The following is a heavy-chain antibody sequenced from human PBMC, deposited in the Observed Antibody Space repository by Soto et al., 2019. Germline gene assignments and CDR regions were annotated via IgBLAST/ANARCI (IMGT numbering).Heavy chain of an antibody. CDR1: GFTFNSYG. D-gene: IGHD2-8*01. Sequence: PGGSLRLSCAASGFTFNSYGIHRVRQAPGKALEWVAVISYDGNNIYCGDSVQGRFTISRDNSKNTIYLQMNSLRAEDTAVYYCAKDVGYCTNGVCLYNWFDPWGQGTLVTVSS. V-gene: IGHV3-30*18. J-gene: IGHJ5*02. CDR2: ISYDGNNI. CDR3: AKDVGYCTNGVCLYNWFDP.